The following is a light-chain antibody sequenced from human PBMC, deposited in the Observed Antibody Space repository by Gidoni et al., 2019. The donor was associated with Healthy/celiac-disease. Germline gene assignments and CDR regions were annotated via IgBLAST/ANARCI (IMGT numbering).Light chain of an antibody. CDR2: AAS. Sequence: ILLTQSPSFLSASVGDRVTITCRASQGISSFLAWYQQKPGKAPKLLIYAASTLQSGVPSRFSGSGSGTEFTLTISSLQPEDFANYCCQQINSYPPTFGPGTKVDIK. CDR3: QQINSYPPT. CDR1: QGISSF. V-gene: IGKV1-9*01. J-gene: IGKJ3*01.